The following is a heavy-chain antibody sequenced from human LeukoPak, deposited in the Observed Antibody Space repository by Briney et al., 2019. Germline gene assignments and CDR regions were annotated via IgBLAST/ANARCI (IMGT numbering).Heavy chain of an antibody. CDR3: PRRRAYNDYAAGLYYYFMDV. D-gene: IGHD4-17*01. V-gene: IGHV4-59*01. CDR1: GVSFNSYS. Sequence: PAGTLSLTCSVSGVSFNSYSLSWIRQPPGKGLEWIGFIYYTGSTNYDASLRRRVTIYVHPSKPQVSLKLSSVTDRDTAVYYCPRRRAYNDYAAGLYYYFMDVWGNGATVVVSS. J-gene: IGHJ6*03. CDR2: IYYTGST.